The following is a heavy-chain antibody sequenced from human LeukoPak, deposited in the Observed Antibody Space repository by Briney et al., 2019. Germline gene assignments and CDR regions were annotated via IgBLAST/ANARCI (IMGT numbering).Heavy chain of an antibody. CDR1: GFTFSYYA. D-gene: IGHD6-13*01. V-gene: IGHV3-64D*06. J-gene: IGHJ4*02. CDR2: ISGDGVST. Sequence: GGSLRLSCSASGFTFSYYAIHWVRQAPGKGLEHISTISGDGVSTDYADSVKGRFTISRDNSKSTVYLQVSTLRPEDTAVYYCVKAAGSWFGYFDYWGQGTLVTVSS. CDR3: VKAAGSWFGYFDY.